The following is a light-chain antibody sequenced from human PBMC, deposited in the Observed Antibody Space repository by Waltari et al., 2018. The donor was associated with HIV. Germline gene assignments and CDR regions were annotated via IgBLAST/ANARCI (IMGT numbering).Light chain of an antibody. Sequence: QSALTQPASVSGSPGPSITISCTGTSRDVGGYSYVSWYQHHPGKAPKLMIFDVSNRPSGVSDRFSGSKSGNTASLTISGLQVEDEADYYCSSYTSTTTLEVFGGGTKLTVL. CDR3: SSYTSTTTLEV. V-gene: IGLV2-14*03. CDR1: SRDVGGYSY. J-gene: IGLJ2*01. CDR2: DVS.